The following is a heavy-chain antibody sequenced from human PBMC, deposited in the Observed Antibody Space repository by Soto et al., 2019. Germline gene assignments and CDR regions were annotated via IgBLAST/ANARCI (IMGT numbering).Heavy chain of an antibody. V-gene: IGHV1-69*12. Sequence: QVQLVQSGAEVKKPGSSVKVSCKASGGTFSSYAISWVRQAPGQGLEWMGGIIPIFGTADYAQKIQGRVTITADDFTRTAYMELSSLRSEDTAVYYCARHLGGNHYSYGMDVWGQGTTVTVSS. D-gene: IGHD1-26*01. J-gene: IGHJ6*02. CDR3: ARHLGGNHYSYGMDV. CDR2: IIPIFGTA. CDR1: GGTFSSYA.